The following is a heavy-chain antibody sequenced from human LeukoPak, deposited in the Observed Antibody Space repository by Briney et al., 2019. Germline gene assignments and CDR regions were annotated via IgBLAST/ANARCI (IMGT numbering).Heavy chain of an antibody. Sequence: PSETLSLTCAVYGESFSGYFWNWIRQPPGKGLEWIGEINHSGSTYYNPSLKSRVTISVDRSKNQFSLKLSSVTAADTAVYYCARGYSNYRLDYWGQGTLVTVSS. CDR1: GESFSGYF. J-gene: IGHJ4*02. V-gene: IGHV4-34*01. CDR3: ARGYSNYRLDY. CDR2: INHSGST. D-gene: IGHD4-11*01.